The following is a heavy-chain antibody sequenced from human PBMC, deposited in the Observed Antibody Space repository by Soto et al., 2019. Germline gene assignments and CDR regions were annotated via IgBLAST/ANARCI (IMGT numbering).Heavy chain of an antibody. CDR3: AKSLDGVPVQEFDP. V-gene: IGHV3-30*18. CDR1: GFTFENFG. D-gene: IGHD3-3*01. J-gene: IGHJ5*02. Sequence: QVQLVESGGGVVQPGMSLRLSCAASGFTFENFGMHWVRQVPGKGLEWVAVIAYDGSSKYYADSVKGRFTISRDNSNHTLYLQMNSLRVEDTAVYYCAKSLDGVPVQEFDPRGQGTLVTVSS. CDR2: IAYDGSSK.